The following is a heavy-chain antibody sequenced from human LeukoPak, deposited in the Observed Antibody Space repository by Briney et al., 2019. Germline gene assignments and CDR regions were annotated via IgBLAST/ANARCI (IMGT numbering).Heavy chain of an antibody. Sequence: PETLSLTCTVSGGSISSSSYYWGWIRHPPGKGLEWIGSIYYIGSIYYNPSLKGRVTISLDPSKNQFSLKLSSVTAAATAVYYCARHPRSPTGTITFDYWGQGTLVTVSS. CDR2: IYYIGSI. CDR1: GGSISSSSYY. J-gene: IGHJ4*02. D-gene: IGHD1-1*01. CDR3: ARHPRSPTGTITFDY. V-gene: IGHV4-39*01.